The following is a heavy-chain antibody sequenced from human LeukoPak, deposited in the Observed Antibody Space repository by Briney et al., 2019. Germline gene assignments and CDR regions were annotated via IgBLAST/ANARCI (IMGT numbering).Heavy chain of an antibody. CDR2: IYYSGST. Sequence: SETLSLTCTVSGDSLSTYYWSWIRQPPRKGLEWIVYIYYSGSTNYNPSLKSRVTISVDTSKNQFSLRLSSVTAADRAVYYCARDPKASGYFDYWGQGTLVTVSS. CDR1: GDSLSTYY. J-gene: IGHJ4*02. D-gene: IGHD3-10*01. CDR3: ARDPKASGYFDY. V-gene: IGHV4-59*01.